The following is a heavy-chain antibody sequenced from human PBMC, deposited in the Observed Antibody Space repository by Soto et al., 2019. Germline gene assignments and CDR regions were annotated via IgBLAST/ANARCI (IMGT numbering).Heavy chain of an antibody. CDR2: INSDGSST. CDR1: GFTFSSYW. J-gene: IGHJ5*02. CDR3: ARSPGDSSGP. Sequence: GGSLRLSCAASGFTFSSYWTHWVRQAPGKGLAWVSRINSDGSSTSYADSVKGRFTISRDNAMNTLYLQMNSLRAEDTAVYYCARSPGDSSGPWGQGTLVTVSS. V-gene: IGHV3-74*01. D-gene: IGHD3-22*01.